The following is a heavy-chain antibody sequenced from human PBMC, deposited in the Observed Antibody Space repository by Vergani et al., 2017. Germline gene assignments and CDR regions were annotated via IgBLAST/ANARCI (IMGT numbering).Heavy chain of an antibody. Sequence: QVQLVESAGGVVQPGGSLRLFCAASSYTFSIFGMHCIRWAPGKGVECLAYIGKDGINTRYRDAGKGRFTVPRDNPKDILYLQMDSLRSEDTALYYCAKYFRDSTDGLPDSWGPGTLVIVSS. V-gene: IGHV3-30*02. D-gene: IGHD2/OR15-2a*01. J-gene: IGHJ4*02. CDR1: SYTFSIFG. CDR3: AKYFRDSTDGLPDS. CDR2: IGKDGINT.